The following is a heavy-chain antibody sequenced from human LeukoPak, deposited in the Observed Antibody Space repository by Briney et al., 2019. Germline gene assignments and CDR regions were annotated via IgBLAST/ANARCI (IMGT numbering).Heavy chain of an antibody. D-gene: IGHD3-9*01. CDR1: GGSISSSSYY. Sequence: SETLSLTCTVSGGSISSSSYYWGWIRQPPGKGLEWIGNINYSGSTSSNPSLKSRVSISVDTSKNQFSLKLSSVTAADTAVYYCARTDILTGYYRPGNWFDPWGQGTLVTLST. CDR3: ARTDILTGYYRPGNWFDP. CDR2: INYSGST. J-gene: IGHJ5*02. V-gene: IGHV4-39*01.